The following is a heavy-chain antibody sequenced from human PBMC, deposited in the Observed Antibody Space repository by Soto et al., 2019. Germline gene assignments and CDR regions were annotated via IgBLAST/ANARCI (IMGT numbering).Heavy chain of an antibody. V-gene: IGHV3-23*01. CDR2: ISGSGDGT. J-gene: IGHJ4*02. Sequence: EVQLLESGGGLIQPGGSLRLSCAASGFTFNNYAMSWVRQAPGKGLEWVSVISGSGDGTYYADSVKGRFTISRDNSKNTLYLRMNSLKLEDTAVYYCAKDPGYCSFGRCSRVDYWGQGTLVTVSS. CDR1: GFTFNNYA. D-gene: IGHD2-15*01. CDR3: AKDPGYCSFGRCSRVDY.